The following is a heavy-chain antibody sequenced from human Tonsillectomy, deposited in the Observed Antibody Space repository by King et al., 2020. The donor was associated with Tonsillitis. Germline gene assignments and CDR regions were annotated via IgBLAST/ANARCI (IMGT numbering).Heavy chain of an antibody. CDR3: ARDRYSSSWHAAEFDY. J-gene: IGHJ4*02. Sequence: VQLVESGAEVKKPGASVKVSCRASGYTFTSYYMHWVRQAPGQGLEWMGIINPSGGSTSYAQKFQGRVTMTRDTSTSTIYIELSSLRSEDTAVYYCARDRYSSSWHAAEFDYWGQGTLVTVSS. CDR1: GYTFTSYY. D-gene: IGHD6-13*01. CDR2: INPSGGST. V-gene: IGHV1-46*01.